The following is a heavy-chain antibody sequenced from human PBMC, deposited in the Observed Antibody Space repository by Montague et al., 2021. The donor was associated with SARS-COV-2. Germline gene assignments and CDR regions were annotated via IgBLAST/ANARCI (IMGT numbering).Heavy chain of an antibody. Sequence: TLSLTCTVSGGSLSSGGYYWSWIRQLPGKGLEWLGYFYYSGSTYYNPSLKSRVSISVDTSKNQFFLKLTSVTAADAAVYYCARDLGRTGYYYGLDVWGQGTTVTVSS. V-gene: IGHV4-31*03. CDR3: ARDLGRTGYYYGLDV. CDR1: GGSLSSGGYY. J-gene: IGHJ6*02. D-gene: IGHD3/OR15-3a*01. CDR2: FYYSGST.